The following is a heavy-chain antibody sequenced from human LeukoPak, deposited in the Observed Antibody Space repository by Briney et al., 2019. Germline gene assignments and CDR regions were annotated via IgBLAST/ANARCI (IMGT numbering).Heavy chain of an antibody. V-gene: IGHV1-2*04. CDR3: ARGPNQNRASWQQLVPSWFDP. D-gene: IGHD6-13*01. Sequence: ASVKVSCKASGGTFSSYAIRWVRQAPGQGLERMGWINPNSGGTNYAQKFQGWVTMTRDTSISTAYMELSRLRSDDTAVYYCARGPNQNRASWQQLVPSWFDPWGQGTLVTVSS. CDR2: INPNSGGT. J-gene: IGHJ5*02. CDR1: GGTFSSYA.